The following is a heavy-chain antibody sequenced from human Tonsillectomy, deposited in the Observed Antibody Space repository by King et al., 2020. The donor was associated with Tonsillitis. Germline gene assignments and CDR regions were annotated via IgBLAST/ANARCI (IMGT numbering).Heavy chain of an antibody. J-gene: IGHJ5*02. CDR2: ISYDGSNK. CDR3: VRGGWFDP. V-gene: IGHV3-30*03. Sequence: VQLVESGGGVVQPGRSLRLSCAASGFTFSSYGMHWVRQAPGKGLEWVAVISYDGSNKYYADSVKGRFTISRDNSKNTLYLQMNSLRAEDTAVYYCVRGGWFDPWGQGTLVTVSS. CDR1: GFTFSSYG.